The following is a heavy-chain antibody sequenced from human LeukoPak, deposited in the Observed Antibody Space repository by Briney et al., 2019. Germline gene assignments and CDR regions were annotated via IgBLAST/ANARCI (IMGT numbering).Heavy chain of an antibody. CDR1: GGSFSGYY. V-gene: IGHV4-34*01. J-gene: IGHJ6*03. CDR2: IYYSGSI. CDR3: AREMQDKSLQWIGELKKYYYYMDV. D-gene: IGHD3-10*01. Sequence: SETLSLTFAVYGGSFSGYYWTWIRQPPGKGLELIGNIYYSGSIYCNPSLKSRVTISVDTSKNQFSLKLSSVTAADTAVYYCAREMQDKSLQWIGELKKYYYYMDVWGKGTTVIVSS.